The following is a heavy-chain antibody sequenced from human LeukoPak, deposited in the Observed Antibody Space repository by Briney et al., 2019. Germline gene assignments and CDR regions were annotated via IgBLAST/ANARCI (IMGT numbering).Heavy chain of an antibody. CDR2: TRNKANSYTT. CDR1: GFTFSDHS. V-gene: IGHV3-72*01. J-gene: IGHJ4*02. CDR3: ARGYWSGYYFDN. Sequence: GGSLRLSCAASGFTFSDHSMDWVRQAPGKGLEWVGRTRNKANSYTTEYAASVKGRFTISRDDSKNSLYLQMNSLKTEDTAVYYGARGYWSGYYFDNWGQGTLVTVSS. D-gene: IGHD3-3*01.